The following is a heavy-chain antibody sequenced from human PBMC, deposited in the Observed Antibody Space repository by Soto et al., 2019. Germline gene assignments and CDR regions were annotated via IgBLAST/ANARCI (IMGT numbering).Heavy chain of an antibody. J-gene: IGHJ6*02. CDR2: INTSGGST. CDR1: GYTFTSYY. CDR3: AGHTGVTPLYVYDMDV. D-gene: IGHD2-2*02. V-gene: IGHV1-46*01. Sequence: QVQLVQSGAEVKKPGASVKVSCKASGYTFTSYYMHWVRQAPGQGLEWMGKINTSGGSTSYAQKFQGRLTMPRDTSASTVYLELSSLRAEDTAVYYWAGHTGVTPLYVYDMDVWGQGTTVTVAS.